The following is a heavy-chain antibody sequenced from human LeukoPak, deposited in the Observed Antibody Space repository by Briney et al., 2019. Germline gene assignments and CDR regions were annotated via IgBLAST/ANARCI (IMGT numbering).Heavy chain of an antibody. CDR3: VRRVNTYGGWFDR. CDR2: IDYRGRT. CDR1: GDSISSSNFH. J-gene: IGHJ5*02. D-gene: IGHD5-18*01. V-gene: IGHV4-39*01. Sequence: SETLSLTCSVSGDSISSSNFHWGWIRPSPGKGLEWIGTIDYRGRTFYNPSPNNRVTISADTSRNQLSLKLSSVTATDTAIYYCVRRVNTYGGWFDRWGQGALVTVSS.